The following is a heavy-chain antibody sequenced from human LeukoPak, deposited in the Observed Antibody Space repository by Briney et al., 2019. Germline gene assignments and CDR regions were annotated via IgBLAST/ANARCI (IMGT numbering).Heavy chain of an antibody. CDR3: ARGISYYERSGNHGYFDY. J-gene: IGHJ4*02. V-gene: IGHV3-74*01. D-gene: IGHD3-22*01. Sequence: PGGSLRLSCAVSGFSFSNYWMHWVRQVPGKGLVWVSRISGHASSTSYADFVKGRFTISRDNAKNTLYLQMDSLSAEDTAVYYCARGISYYERSGNHGYFDYWGQGTLVPVSS. CDR2: ISGHASST. CDR1: GFSFSNYW.